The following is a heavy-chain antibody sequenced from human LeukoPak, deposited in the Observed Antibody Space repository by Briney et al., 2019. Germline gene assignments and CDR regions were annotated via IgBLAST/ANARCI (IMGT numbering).Heavy chain of an antibody. J-gene: IGHJ5*02. Sequence: GGSLRLSCAATGFPLTTYWMSWVRQAPGKGLEWVANINEDGYEKYYVGSVKGRFTISRDNAKNSLYLHMSGLRVEDTAVYYCAKDPGDKDIDRWFDPWGQGTLVTVSS. V-gene: IGHV3-7*03. CDR1: GFPLTTYW. CDR2: INEDGYEK. D-gene: IGHD7-27*01. CDR3: AKDPGDKDIDRWFDP.